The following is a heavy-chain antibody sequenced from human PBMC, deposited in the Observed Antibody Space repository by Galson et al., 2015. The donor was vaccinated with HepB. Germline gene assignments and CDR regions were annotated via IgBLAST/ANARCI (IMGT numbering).Heavy chain of an antibody. Sequence: SLRLSCAASGFTFSSYWMPWVRQAPGKGLVWVAHINRDGSGKYYVDSVKGRYTISRDNAKNSLYLQMNSLRAEDTAVYYCARGLRLGLVNGFDIWGPGTMVTVYS. CDR2: INRDGSGK. V-gene: IGHV3-7*01. CDR1: GFTFSSYW. CDR3: ARGLRLGLVNGFDI. J-gene: IGHJ3*02. D-gene: IGHD1-1*01.